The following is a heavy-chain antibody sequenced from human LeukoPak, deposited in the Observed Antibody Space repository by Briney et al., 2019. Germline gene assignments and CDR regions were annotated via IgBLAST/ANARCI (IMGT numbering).Heavy chain of an antibody. V-gene: IGHV4-59*08. J-gene: IGHJ3*02. Sequence: PSETLSLTCTVSGGSFSTYYWSWIRQPPGKGLEWIGYIYYTGNTDYNPSLKSRVTISLDTSKNQFSLNLTSATAADTAVYYCARPSYSSSSRGAFEIWGQGTMVTVSS. D-gene: IGHD6-6*01. CDR2: IYYTGNT. CDR1: GGSFSTYY. CDR3: ARPSYSSSSRGAFEI.